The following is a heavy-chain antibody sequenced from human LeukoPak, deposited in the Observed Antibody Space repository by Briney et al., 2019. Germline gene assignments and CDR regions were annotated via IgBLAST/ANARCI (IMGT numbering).Heavy chain of an antibody. CDR2: ISYDGSYK. CDR3: ARDPEKNPSSLDY. CDR1: GFTFSTSG. V-gene: IGHV3-30*19. J-gene: IGHJ4*02. Sequence: PGGSPRLSCAASGFTFSTSGMHWVRQAPGKGLDWVVVISYDGSYKYYPDSVKGRFTISRDNSKNTLYLQMNSLRPEDTALYYCARDPEKNPSSLDYWGQGTLVTVSS.